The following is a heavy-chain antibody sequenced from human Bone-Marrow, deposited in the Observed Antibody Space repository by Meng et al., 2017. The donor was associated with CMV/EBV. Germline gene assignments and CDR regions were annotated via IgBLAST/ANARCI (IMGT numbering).Heavy chain of an antibody. CDR3: AREAYKYPY. CDR1: GFTFSNYW. Sequence: GGSLRLSCAASGFTFSNYWMTWVRQAPGKGLEWVANIKQDGSEKYYLDSVKGRFTISRDNAKNSLYLQMNSLRAEDTAINYCAREAYKYPYWGQGTLVTVSS. D-gene: IGHD1-14*01. CDR2: IKQDGSEK. V-gene: IGHV3-7*01. J-gene: IGHJ4*02.